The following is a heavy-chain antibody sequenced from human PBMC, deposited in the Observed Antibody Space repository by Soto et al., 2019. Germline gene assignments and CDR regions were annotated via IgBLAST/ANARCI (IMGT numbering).Heavy chain of an antibody. CDR3: ARVERGTATTVVDAFDI. V-gene: IGHV3-9*02. Sequence: EVQLVESGGGLVQPGRSLRLSCAASGFTSDHYAIHWVRQAPGKGLEWIGEMSHSGGTHFNPSLKSRVTISVDTSKNQFSLKMSFVTAADTALYYCARVERGTATTVVDAFDIWGPGTMVTVSS. CDR1: GFTSDHYA. D-gene: IGHD1-1*01. CDR2: MSHSGGTH. J-gene: IGHJ3*02.